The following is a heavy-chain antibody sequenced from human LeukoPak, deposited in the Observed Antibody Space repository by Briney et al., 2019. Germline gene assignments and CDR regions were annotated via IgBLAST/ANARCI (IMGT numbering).Heavy chain of an antibody. CDR3: ARDLERKGGATYFDY. CDR1: GYTFTSYG. Sequence: ASVKVSCKASGYTFTSYGISWVRQAPGQGLEWMGWISAYNGNTNYAQKLQGRVTMTTDTSTSTAYMELRSLRSDDTAVYYCARDLERKGGATYFDYWGQGTLVTVSS. D-gene: IGHD1-26*01. CDR2: ISAYNGNT. V-gene: IGHV1-18*01. J-gene: IGHJ4*02.